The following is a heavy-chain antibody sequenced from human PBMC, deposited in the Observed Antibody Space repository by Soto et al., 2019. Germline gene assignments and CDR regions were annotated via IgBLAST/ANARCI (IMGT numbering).Heavy chain of an antibody. Sequence: PSETLSLTCTVSGGSISSGGYYWSWIRQHPGKGLEWIGYIYYSGSTYYNPSLKSRVTISVDTSKNQFSLKLSSVTAADTAVYYCARDVLRYFDYWGQGTLVTVSS. V-gene: IGHV4-31*03. D-gene: IGHD3-9*01. CDR1: GGSISSGGYY. CDR3: ARDVLRYFDY. J-gene: IGHJ4*02. CDR2: IYYSGST.